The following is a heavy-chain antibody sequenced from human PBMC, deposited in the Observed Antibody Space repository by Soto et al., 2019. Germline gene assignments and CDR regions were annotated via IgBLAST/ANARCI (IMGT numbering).Heavy chain of an antibody. J-gene: IGHJ4*02. D-gene: IGHD4-17*01. V-gene: IGHV3-48*01. CDR1: GFTFSSYS. CDR2: ISSSSSTI. Sequence: EVQLVESGGGLVQPGGSLRLSCAASGFTFSSYSMNWVRQAPGKGLEWVSYISSSSSTIYYADSVKGRFTISRDNAKKSLYLQMNILRAEDTAVYYCARELNYGLFDYWGQGTLVTVSS. CDR3: ARELNYGLFDY.